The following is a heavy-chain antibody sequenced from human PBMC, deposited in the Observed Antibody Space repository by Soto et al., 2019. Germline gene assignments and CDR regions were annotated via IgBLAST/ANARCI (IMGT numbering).Heavy chain of an antibody. CDR3: ARELNTESSAYYSFAF. J-gene: IGHJ4*02. CDR1: GYTFTAYG. CDR2: VSTNDDRT. D-gene: IGHD3-22*01. V-gene: IGHV1-18*01. Sequence: QVPLVQSGPEVKMPGASVKVSCKTSGYTFTAYGLAWLRQAPGQRPEWMGWVSTNDDRTNYAQKFQGRVTMTTDRSTTTTSMELRSLTGDDTAVYYCARELNTESSAYYSFAFWGQGTLVTVSS.